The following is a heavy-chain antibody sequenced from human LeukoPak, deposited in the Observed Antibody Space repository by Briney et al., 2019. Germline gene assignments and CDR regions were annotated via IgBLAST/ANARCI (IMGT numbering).Heavy chain of an antibody. CDR2: IIPIFGTA. J-gene: IGHJ3*02. D-gene: IGHD5-24*01. Sequence: ASVKVSCKASGGTFSSYAISWVRQAPGQGLEWMGGIIPIFGTANYAQKFQGRVTITTDESTSTAYMELSSLRSEDTAVYYCARDLRRDGFNDAFDIWGQGTLVTVSS. V-gene: IGHV1-69*05. CDR1: GGTFSSYA. CDR3: ARDLRRDGFNDAFDI.